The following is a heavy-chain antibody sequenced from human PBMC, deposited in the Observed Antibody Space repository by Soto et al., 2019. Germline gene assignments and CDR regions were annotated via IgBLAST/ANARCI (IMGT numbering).Heavy chain of an antibody. CDR1: GFTFSSSE. Sequence: EVQLVESGGGLVQPGGFLRLSCVASGFTFSSSEMYWVRQAPGKGLEWVSYIHPAGQPIFFADSVKGRFTISRDNAKKSVYLQMNSLRAEDTAVYYCARRGSTWGQGTMVTVSS. CDR2: IHPAGQPI. CDR3: ARRGST. D-gene: IGHD2-2*01. J-gene: IGHJ3*01. V-gene: IGHV3-48*03.